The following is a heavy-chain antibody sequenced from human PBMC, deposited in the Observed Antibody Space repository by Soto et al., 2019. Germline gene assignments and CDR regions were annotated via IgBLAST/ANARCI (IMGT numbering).Heavy chain of an antibody. D-gene: IGHD3-22*01. CDR3: AKNPGYYKDSTRYHFAY. J-gene: IGHJ4*01. Sequence: PGKGLEWVSAISYGGGTTYYADSVKGRFTISRDNSKNTLYLQMNSLRAEDTAVYYCAKNPGYYKDSTRYHFAYWRHGTLVTVSS. V-gene: IGHV3-23*01. CDR2: ISYGGGTT.